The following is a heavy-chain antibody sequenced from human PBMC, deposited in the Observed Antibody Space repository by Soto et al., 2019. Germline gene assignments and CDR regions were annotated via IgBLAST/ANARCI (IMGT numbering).Heavy chain of an antibody. J-gene: IGHJ4*02. D-gene: IGHD3-22*01. CDR1: GFTLSDYY. V-gene: IGHV3-11*01. CDR2: ISSSGSTI. CDR3: ATAGQYYYDSSGQIDY. Sequence: GGSLRLSCAASGFTLSDYYMSWIRQAPGKGLEWVSYISSSGSTIYYADSVKGRFTISRDNAKNSLYLQMNSLRAEDTAVYYCATAGQYYYDSSGQIDYWGQGTLVTVSS.